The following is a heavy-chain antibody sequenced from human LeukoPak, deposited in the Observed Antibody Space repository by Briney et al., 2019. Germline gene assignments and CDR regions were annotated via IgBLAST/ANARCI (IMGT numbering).Heavy chain of an antibody. J-gene: IGHJ4*02. Sequence: GGSLRLSCAASGFTFSDYYMSWIRQAPGKGLEWVSYISSSGSTIYYADSVKGRFTISRDNAKNSLYLQMNSLRAEDTAVNYCARDYCSGGSCYGLVDYWGQGTLVTVSS. CDR3: ARDYCSGGSCYGLVDY. CDR1: GFTFSDYY. V-gene: IGHV3-11*04. CDR2: ISSSGSTI. D-gene: IGHD2-15*01.